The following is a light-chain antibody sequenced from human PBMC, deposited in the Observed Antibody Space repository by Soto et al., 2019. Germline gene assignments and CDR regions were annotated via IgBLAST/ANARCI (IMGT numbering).Light chain of an antibody. CDR1: QSVSSN. Sequence: EIVMTQSPATLSVSPGERATLSCRASQSVSSNLAWYQQKPGQAPRLLIYGASTRTTGIPTRFSGSGSGTEFTRTISSLQSEDFAVYYCQQYNNWPPPTFGPGTKVDIK. V-gene: IGKV3-15*01. CDR2: GAS. J-gene: IGKJ3*01. CDR3: QQYNNWPPPT.